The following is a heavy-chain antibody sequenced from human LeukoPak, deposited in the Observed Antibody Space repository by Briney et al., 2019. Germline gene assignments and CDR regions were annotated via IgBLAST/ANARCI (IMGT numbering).Heavy chain of an antibody. CDR2: ISGGGGST. J-gene: IGHJ4*02. CDR3: ARSAGSSWYQYYFDY. V-gene: IGHV3-23*01. D-gene: IGHD6-13*01. CDR1: GFTFSSSA. Sequence: GGSLRLSCAASGFTFSSSAMSWVRQAPGKGLEWVSAISGGGGSTYYADSVKGRFTISRDNSKNTLYLQMSSLRAEDTAVYYCARSAGSSWYQYYFDYWGQGTLVTVSS.